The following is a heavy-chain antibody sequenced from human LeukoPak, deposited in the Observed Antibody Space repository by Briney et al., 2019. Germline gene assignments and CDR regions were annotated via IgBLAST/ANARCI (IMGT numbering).Heavy chain of an antibody. D-gene: IGHD2-21*01. CDR2: ISYSGSS. CDR1: GGSVSSGSYY. Sequence: SETLSLTCTVSGGSVSSGSYYWTWIRQPPGKGLEWIVYISYSGSSNYNPSLKSRVTMSVDTSKNQFSLKLNSVTAADAAVYYCARYSLVTSGWHFDLWGRGTLVTVSS. V-gene: IGHV4-61*01. J-gene: IGHJ2*01. CDR3: ARYSLVTSGWHFDL.